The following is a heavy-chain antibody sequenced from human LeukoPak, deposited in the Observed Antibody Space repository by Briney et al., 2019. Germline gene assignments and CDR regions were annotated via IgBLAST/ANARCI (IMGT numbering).Heavy chain of an antibody. J-gene: IGHJ4*02. CDR3: AREDTTVTTLDY. Sequence: GGSLRLSCAASGFIFDDYGMSWVRQAPGKGLEWVSGIRNGGSTGYADSVKGRFTISRDNAKNSLYLQMNSLSAEDTAFYYCAREDTTVTTLDYWGQGTLVTVSS. CDR1: GFIFDDYG. CDR2: IRNGGST. D-gene: IGHD4-17*01. V-gene: IGHV3-20*04.